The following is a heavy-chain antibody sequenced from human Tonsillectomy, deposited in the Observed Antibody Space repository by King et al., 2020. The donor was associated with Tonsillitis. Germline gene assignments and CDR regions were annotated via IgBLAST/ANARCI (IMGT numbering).Heavy chain of an antibody. J-gene: IGHJ6*02. Sequence: VQLVESGGGLVKPGGSLRLSCAASGFTFSSYKMNWVRQAPGKGLEWVSCISSSSSYIYYADSVKGRFTISRENAKNSLYLQMNSLRAEDTALYYCAREGRVVGGRDSDYYGMDVWGQGTTVTVSS. CDR2: ISSSSSYI. CDR1: GFTFSSYK. D-gene: IGHD1-26*01. V-gene: IGHV3-21*01. CDR3: AREGRVVGGRDSDYYGMDV.